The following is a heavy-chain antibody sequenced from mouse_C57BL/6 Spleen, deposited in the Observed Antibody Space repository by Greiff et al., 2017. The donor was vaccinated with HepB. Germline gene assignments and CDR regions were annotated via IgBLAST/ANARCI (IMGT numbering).Heavy chain of an antibody. Sequence: VKLMESGAELVRPGTSVKVSCKASGYAFTNYLIEWVKQRPGQGLEWIGVINPGSGGTNYNEKFKGKATLTADKSSSTAYMQLSSLTSEDSAVYFCARSKDGYYGYWGQGTTLTVSS. V-gene: IGHV1-54*01. J-gene: IGHJ2*01. CDR3: ARSKDGYYGY. D-gene: IGHD2-3*01. CDR2: INPGSGGT. CDR1: GYAFTNYL.